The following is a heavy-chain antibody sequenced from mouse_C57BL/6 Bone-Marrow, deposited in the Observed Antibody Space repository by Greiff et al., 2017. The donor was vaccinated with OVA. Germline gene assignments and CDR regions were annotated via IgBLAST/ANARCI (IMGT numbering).Heavy chain of an antibody. D-gene: IGHD2-3*01. J-gene: IGHJ2*01. CDR1: GYTFTSYW. Sequence: QVQLQQPGAELVKPGASVKLSCKAPGYTFTSYWMQWVKQRPGQGLEWIGEIDPSDSYTNYNQKFKGKATLTVDTSSSTAYMQLSSLTSEDSAVYYCARDDGYYGGDFDYWGQGTTLTVSS. CDR3: ARDDGYYGGDFDY. CDR2: IDPSDSYT. V-gene: IGHV1-50*01.